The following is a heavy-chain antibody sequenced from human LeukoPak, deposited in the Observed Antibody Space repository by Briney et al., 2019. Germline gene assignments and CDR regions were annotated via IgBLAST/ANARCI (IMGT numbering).Heavy chain of an antibody. CDR2: ISAYNGNT. Sequence: GASVKVSCKASGYTFTSYGISWVRQAPGQGLEWMGWISAYNGNTNYAQKLQGRVTITADESASTAYMELSSLRSEDTAVYYCTTHSKGRWLVWVYYYMDVWGKRTTVTVSS. D-gene: IGHD6-19*01. V-gene: IGHV1-18*01. CDR1: GYTFTSYG. J-gene: IGHJ6*03. CDR3: TTHSKGRWLVWVYYYMDV.